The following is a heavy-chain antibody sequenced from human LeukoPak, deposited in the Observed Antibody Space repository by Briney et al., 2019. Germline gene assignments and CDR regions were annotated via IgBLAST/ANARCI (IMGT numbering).Heavy chain of an antibody. V-gene: IGHV3-21*01. D-gene: IGHD2-15*01. Sequence: KAGGSLRLSCAASGFTFSSYSMNWVRQAPGKGLEWVSSISSSSSYIYYADSVKGRFTISRDNAKNSLYLQMNSLRAEDTAVYYCARECSGGSCYLGGAFDIWGQGTMVTVSS. CDR3: ARECSGGSCYLGGAFDI. J-gene: IGHJ3*02. CDR2: ISSSSSYI. CDR1: GFTFSSYS.